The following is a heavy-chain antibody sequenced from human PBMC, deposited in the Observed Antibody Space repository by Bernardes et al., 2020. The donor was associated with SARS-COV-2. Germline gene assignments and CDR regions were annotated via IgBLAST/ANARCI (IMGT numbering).Heavy chain of an antibody. CDR2: IKQDGSEK. J-gene: IGHJ3*02. V-gene: IGHV3-7*01. D-gene: IGHD6-19*01. CDR1: GFTFSSYL. Sequence: GGALRPSCAAPGFTFSSYLVSWVPQGPGKGRGGGAHIKQDGSEKYYVDSVKGRFTISRDNAKNSLYLQMNSLRAEDTAVYYCARVFAVAGFDAFDIWGQGTMVTVSS. CDR3: ARVFAVAGFDAFDI.